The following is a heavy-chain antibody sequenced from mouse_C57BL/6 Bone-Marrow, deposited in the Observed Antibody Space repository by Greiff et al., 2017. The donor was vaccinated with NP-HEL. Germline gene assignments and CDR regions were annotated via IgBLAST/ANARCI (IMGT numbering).Heavy chain of an antibody. Sequence: EVQLQESGPSLVRPSQTLSLTCTVTGFSINSDCYWIWIRQFPGNKLEYIGYTFYSGITYYNPSLESRTYITRDTSKNQFSLKLSSVTTEDTATYYCAGGSSYSWYFDVWGTGTTVTVSS. CDR2: TFYSGIT. V-gene: IGHV3-3*01. CDR1: GFSINSDCY. J-gene: IGHJ1*03. CDR3: AGGSSYSWYFDV. D-gene: IGHD1-1*01.